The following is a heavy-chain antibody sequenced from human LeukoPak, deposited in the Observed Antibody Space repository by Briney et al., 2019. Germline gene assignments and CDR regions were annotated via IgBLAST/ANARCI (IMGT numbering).Heavy chain of an antibody. CDR2: IYASGST. Sequence: SETLSLTCTVSGDSFSSGTYYWTWIRQPAGKGLEWIGRIYASGSTDYNPSLKSRVTILLDTSKNQFSLNLRSVTAADTAVCYCAVAFCGGDCFSRHYFAVDDWGQGTTVTVSS. D-gene: IGHD2-21*01. V-gene: IGHV4-61*02. J-gene: IGHJ6*02. CDR3: AVAFCGGDCFSRHYFAVDD. CDR1: GDSFSSGTYY.